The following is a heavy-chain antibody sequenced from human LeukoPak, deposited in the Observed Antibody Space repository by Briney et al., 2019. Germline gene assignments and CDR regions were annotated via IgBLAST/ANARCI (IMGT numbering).Heavy chain of an antibody. CDR3: PGGAGYSFDY. J-gene: IGHJ4*02. Sequence: SETLSLTCPVSGGSISSHSWSWIRQPPGKGLEWIGYIYYSGSTNYNPSLKSRVTRPVAKSQNQFSLRLSSVTAADTAVFSFPGGAGYSFDYLGQGTLVTVSS. V-gene: IGHV4-59*11. CDR2: IYYSGST. D-gene: IGHD5-18*01. CDR1: GGSISSHS.